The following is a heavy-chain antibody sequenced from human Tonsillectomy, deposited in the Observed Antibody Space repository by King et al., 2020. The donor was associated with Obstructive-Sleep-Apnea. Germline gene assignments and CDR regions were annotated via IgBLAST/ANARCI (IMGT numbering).Heavy chain of an antibody. CDR2: ISWNSGSI. CDR1: GFTFDDYA. CDR3: AKDRRDIAAADYYFDY. V-gene: IGHV3-9*01. Sequence: VQLVESGGGLVQPGRSLRLSCAVSGFTFDDYAMHWVRHAPGQGLEWVSGISWNSGSIGYADSVKGRFTISRDNAKNSLYLQMNSLRAEDTALYYCAKDRRDIAAADYYFDYWGQGTLVTVSS. J-gene: IGHJ4*02. D-gene: IGHD6-13*01.